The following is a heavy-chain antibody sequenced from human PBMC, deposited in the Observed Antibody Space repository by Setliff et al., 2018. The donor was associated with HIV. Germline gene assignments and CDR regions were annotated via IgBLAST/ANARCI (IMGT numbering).Heavy chain of an antibody. J-gene: IGHJ4*02. D-gene: IGHD2-21*01. Sequence: GGSLRLSCAASGFRFRSYWMSWVRQAPGKGLESVANVKQDGTETLYVDSVKGRFTISRDNANNLVYLQMYSLRAEDTAVYYCAKLQEGHVYSHYDSWGQGTLVTVSS. CDR2: VKQDGTET. CDR1: GFRFRSYW. V-gene: IGHV3-7*03. CDR3: AKLQEGHVYSHYDS.